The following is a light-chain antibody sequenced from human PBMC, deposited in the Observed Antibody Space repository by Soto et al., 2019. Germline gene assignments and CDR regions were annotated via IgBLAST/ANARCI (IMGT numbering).Light chain of an antibody. CDR2: DAS. V-gene: IGKV3-11*01. Sequence: EIVLTQSPTTLSLSPGQRSTLSCRASQTVSSYLLWYQQKSGQAPRILIYDASNRATGIPARFSGSGYGTDFTLTISSLETEDFAVYYCQQRMNWPLTFGQGTRLEI. J-gene: IGKJ5*01. CDR3: QQRMNWPLT. CDR1: QTVSSY.